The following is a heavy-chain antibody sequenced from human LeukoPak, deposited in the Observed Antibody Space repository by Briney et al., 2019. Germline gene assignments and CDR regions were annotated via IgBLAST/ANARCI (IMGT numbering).Heavy chain of an antibody. J-gene: IGHJ4*02. CDR3: AKARAPSGWFNSDY. CDR2: ISGSGDST. Sequence: GGSLRLSCAASGFTFSNYVMNWVRQAPGKGLEWVSGISGSGDSTYYADSVKGRFTISRDNSKNTLFLQMNSLRAEDTAAYYCAKARAPSGWFNSDYWGQGTLVTVSS. D-gene: IGHD6-19*01. V-gene: IGHV3-23*01. CDR1: GFTFSNYV.